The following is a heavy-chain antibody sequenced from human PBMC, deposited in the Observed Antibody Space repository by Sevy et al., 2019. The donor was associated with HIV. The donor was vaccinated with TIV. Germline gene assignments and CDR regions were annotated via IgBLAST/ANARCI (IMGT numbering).Heavy chain of an antibody. CDR2: ISYDGTYK. J-gene: IGHJ4*02. D-gene: IGHD2-8*01. CDR3: ARVAVSYCTNDFHHRFDY. CDR1: GFSFSHYA. V-gene: IGHV3-30-3*01. Sequence: WGSLRLSCAVSGFSFSHYAFHWVRQAPGKGLEWVSLISYDGTYKYYADSVKGRFTISRDNSKNTLYLQMNSLRGNDTAVYYCARVAVSYCTNDFHHRFDYWGPGALVTVSS.